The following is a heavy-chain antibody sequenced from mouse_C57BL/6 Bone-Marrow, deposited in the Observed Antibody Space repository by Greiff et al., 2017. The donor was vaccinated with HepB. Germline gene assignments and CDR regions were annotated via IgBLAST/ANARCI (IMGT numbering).Heavy chain of an antibody. J-gene: IGHJ3*01. Sequence: VQLKESGGGLVQPGESLKLSCESNEYEFPSHDMSWVRKTPEKRLELVAAINSDGGSTYYPDTMERRFIISRDNTKKTLYLQMSSLRSEDTALYYCARLQTAQATDAWFAYWGQGTLVTVSA. CDR1: EYEFPSHD. V-gene: IGHV5-2*01. CDR3: ARLQTAQATDAWFAY. D-gene: IGHD3-2*02. CDR2: INSDGGST.